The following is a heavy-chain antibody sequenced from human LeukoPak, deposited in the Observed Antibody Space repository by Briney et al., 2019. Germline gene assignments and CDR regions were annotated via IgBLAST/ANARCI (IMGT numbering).Heavy chain of an antibody. D-gene: IGHD6-13*01. CDR3: ARGYSSSWYLD. Sequence: GGSLRLSCAASGFTFSSYSMNWVRQAPGKGLEWVSSISSSSSFIYYADSVKGRFTISRDNAKKSLSLQMNSLRADDTAVYYCARGYSSSWYLDWGQGTLVTVSS. J-gene: IGHJ4*02. CDR1: GFTFSSYS. V-gene: IGHV3-21*01. CDR2: ISSSSSFI.